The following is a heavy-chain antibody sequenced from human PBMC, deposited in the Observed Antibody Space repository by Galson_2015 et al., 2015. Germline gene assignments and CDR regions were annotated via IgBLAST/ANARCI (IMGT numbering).Heavy chain of an antibody. D-gene: IGHD2-2*01. CDR3: AHTSYCSSTSCYGHDAFDI. J-gene: IGHJ3*02. Sequence: PALVKPTQTLTLTCTFSGFSLSTSGVGVGWIRQPPGKALEWLALIYWDDDKRYSPSLKSRLTFTKDTSKNQVVLTMTNMDPVDTATYYCAHTSYCSSTSCYGHDAFDIWGQGTMVTVSS. CDR2: IYWDDDK. V-gene: IGHV2-5*02. CDR1: GFSLSTSGVG.